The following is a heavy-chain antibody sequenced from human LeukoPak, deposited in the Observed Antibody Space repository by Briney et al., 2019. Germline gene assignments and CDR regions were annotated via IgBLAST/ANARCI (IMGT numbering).Heavy chain of an antibody. Sequence: ASVKVSCKASGYTFIGNYMHWVRQAPGQGLDWMGWINPNSGGTKYAQKFQGRVTMTRDTSISTAYMELSRLKSDDTAVYYCARAYTGFEAFDYWGQGTLVTVSS. D-gene: IGHD5-12*01. V-gene: IGHV1-2*02. J-gene: IGHJ4*02. CDR2: INPNSGGT. CDR1: GYTFIGNY. CDR3: ARAYTGFEAFDY.